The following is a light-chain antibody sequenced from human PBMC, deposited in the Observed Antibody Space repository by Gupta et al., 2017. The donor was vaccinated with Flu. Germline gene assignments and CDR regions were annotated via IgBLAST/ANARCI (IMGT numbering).Light chain of an antibody. CDR3: QQRSNAPPLT. J-gene: IGKJ4*01. V-gene: IGKV3-11*01. CDR1: QILSGY. Sequence: DSATLAGRASQILSGYLACYQQRPGQSPRLLIFDVSVRATGIPVRFSGSGSGTDFTLTISPRGPEDFGVYYCQQRSNAPPLTFGGGTRVEIK. CDR2: DVS.